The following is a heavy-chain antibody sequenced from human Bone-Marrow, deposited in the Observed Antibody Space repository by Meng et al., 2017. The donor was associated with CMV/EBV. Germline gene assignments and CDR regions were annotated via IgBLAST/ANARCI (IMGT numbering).Heavy chain of an antibody. D-gene: IGHD2-2*01. J-gene: IGHJ3*02. CDR3: ARGNNIVVVPAAPPGAFDI. Sequence: SETLSLTCTVSGGSVSSGSYYWSWIRQPPGKGLEWIGYIYYSGSTNYNPSLKSRVTISVDTSKNQFSLKLSSVTAADTAVYYCARGNNIVVVPAAPPGAFDIWGQGTMVTVSS. V-gene: IGHV4-61*01. CDR2: IYYSGST. CDR1: GGSVSSGSYY.